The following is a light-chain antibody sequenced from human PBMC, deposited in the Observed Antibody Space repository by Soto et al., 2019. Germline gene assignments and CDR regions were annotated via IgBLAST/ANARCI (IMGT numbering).Light chain of an antibody. CDR2: GNS. CDR1: SSNIGAGYD. CDR3: QSYDSSLSEDV. Sequence: QSVLTQPPSVSGAPGQRVTISCTGSSSNIGAGYDVHWYQQLPGTAPKLLIYGNSNRPSGVPDRCSGSKSGTSASLAITGLQAEDEADYYCQSYDSSLSEDVFGTGTKLTVL. V-gene: IGLV1-40*01. J-gene: IGLJ1*01.